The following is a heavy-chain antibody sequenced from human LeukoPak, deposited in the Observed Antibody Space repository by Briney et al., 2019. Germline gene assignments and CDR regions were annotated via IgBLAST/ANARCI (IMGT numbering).Heavy chain of an antibody. CDR3: ARLYSILSPFDP. CDR2: IYPADSNT. Sequence: PGESLKISCTGSGYSFATYWIAWVRQMPGKGLEWMGIIYPADSNTRYSPSFKGQVTISAGKSNSTAYLQWSSLKASDTAMYFCARLYSILSPFDPWGQGTLVTVSS. CDR1: GYSFATYW. J-gene: IGHJ5*02. D-gene: IGHD2-21*01. V-gene: IGHV5-51*01.